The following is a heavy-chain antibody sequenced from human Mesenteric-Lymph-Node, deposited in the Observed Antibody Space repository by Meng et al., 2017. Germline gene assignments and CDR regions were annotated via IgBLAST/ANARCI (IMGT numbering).Heavy chain of an antibody. Sequence: GGSLRLSCAASGFTFSHVCMTWVRQAPGKGLEWVGRIGSDGVTTHYAAPVKGRFTIARDDSKSSLYLQMNSLKTEDTAIYYCSTSDYCAGQIVYYWGPRTLVTVSS. V-gene: IGHV3-15*04. CDR1: GFTFSHVC. D-gene: IGHD4-17*01. CDR3: STSDYCAGQIVYY. CDR2: IGSDGVTT. J-gene: IGHJ4*01.